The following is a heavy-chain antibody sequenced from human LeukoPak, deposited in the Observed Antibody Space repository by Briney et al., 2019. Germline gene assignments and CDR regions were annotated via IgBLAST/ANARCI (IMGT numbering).Heavy chain of an antibody. CDR2: ISGSGGST. J-gene: IGHJ3*01. CDR3: AHPWCGGFDPFDF. D-gene: IGHD4/OR15-4a*01. CDR1: GFTFISYA. V-gene: IGHV3-23*01. Sequence: GRSLRPSCAASGFTFISYAMSWVRQAPGKGLEWVSAISGSGGSTYYADSVKGRFTISRDNSKNTLYLQMNSLRAEDTAVYSCAHPWCGGFDPFDFWGQGTMVTVSS.